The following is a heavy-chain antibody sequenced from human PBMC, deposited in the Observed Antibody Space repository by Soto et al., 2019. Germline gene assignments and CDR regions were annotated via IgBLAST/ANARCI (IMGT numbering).Heavy chain of an antibody. D-gene: IGHD2-15*01. Sequence: ASVKVSCKVSGYTLTELSMHWVRQAPGKGLEWMGGFDPEDGETIYAQKFQGRVTMTEDTSTDTAYMELSSLRSEDTAVYYCATVLYVGGGSCFSFDYWGQGTRVTVAS. CDR1: GYTLTELS. CDR2: FDPEDGET. J-gene: IGHJ4*02. V-gene: IGHV1-24*01. CDR3: ATVLYVGGGSCFSFDY.